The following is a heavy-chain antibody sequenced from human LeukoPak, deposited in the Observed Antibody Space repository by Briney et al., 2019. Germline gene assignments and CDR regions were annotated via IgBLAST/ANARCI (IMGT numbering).Heavy chain of an antibody. J-gene: IGHJ3*02. D-gene: IGHD2-2*01. CDR2: INHSGST. V-gene: IGHV4-34*01. CDR3: ARGRGRMVPPLRAFDI. CDR1: GGSFSGYY. Sequence: SETLSLTCAVYGGSFSGYYWSWIRQPPGKGLEWIGGINHSGSTNYNPSLKSRVTISVDTSKNQFSLTLSSVTAVDTAVYYCARGRGRMVPPLRAFDIWGQGTMVTVSS.